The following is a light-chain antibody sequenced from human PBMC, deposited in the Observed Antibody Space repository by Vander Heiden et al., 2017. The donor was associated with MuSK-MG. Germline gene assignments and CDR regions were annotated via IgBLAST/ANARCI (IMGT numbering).Light chain of an antibody. J-gene: IGKJ5*01. Sequence: EIVLTQPPATLSLSPGERATLSCRASQSVSSYLAWYQQKPGQAPRLLIYDAPNRATGIPARFSGSGSGTDFTLTISSLEPEDFAVYYCQQPSNWPPITFGQGTRLEIK. CDR3: QQPSNWPPIT. V-gene: IGKV3-11*01. CDR2: DAP. CDR1: QSVSSY.